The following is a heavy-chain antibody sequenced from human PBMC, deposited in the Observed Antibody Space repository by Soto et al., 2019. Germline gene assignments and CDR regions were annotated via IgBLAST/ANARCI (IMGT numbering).Heavy chain of an antibody. CDR2: ISGSGGST. D-gene: IGHD2-15*01. J-gene: IGHJ3*02. Sequence: GGSLRLSCAASGFTFSSYAMSWVRQAPGKGLEWVSAISGSGGSTYYADSVKGRFTISRDNSKNTLYLQMNSLRAEDTAVYYCAKDMDCSGGSCLSSAFDIWGQGTMVTVSS. CDR3: AKDMDCSGGSCLSSAFDI. CDR1: GFTFSSYA. V-gene: IGHV3-23*01.